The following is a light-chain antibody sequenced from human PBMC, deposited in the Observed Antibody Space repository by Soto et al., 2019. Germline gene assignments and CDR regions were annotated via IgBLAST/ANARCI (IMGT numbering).Light chain of an antibody. J-gene: IGLJ3*02. CDR1: SSNIGAGYD. CDR3: AAWDDSLSGRV. Sequence: VLTQTPSVSGAPGQRVTISCTGRSSNIGAGYDVHWYQHLPGTAPKLLIYGTTNRPSGVPDRFSGSKSGTSASLDISGLRSEDEADYYCAAWDDSLSGRVFGGGTQLTVL. CDR2: GTT. V-gene: IGLV1-40*01.